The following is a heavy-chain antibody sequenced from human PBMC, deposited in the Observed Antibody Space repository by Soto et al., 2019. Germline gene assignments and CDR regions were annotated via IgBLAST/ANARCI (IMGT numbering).Heavy chain of an antibody. Sequence: XESLTISCQASGYIFHNYWSGWVRQMPGKGLEWLGIIYPGDSNIRYNPSFQGQVTISADKSLSTTYLHWSSLKASDTAMYYCARQRYFDYWGQGTLVTVSS. CDR1: GYIFHNYW. CDR2: IYPGDSNI. CDR3: ARQRYFDY. J-gene: IGHJ4*02. V-gene: IGHV5-51*01.